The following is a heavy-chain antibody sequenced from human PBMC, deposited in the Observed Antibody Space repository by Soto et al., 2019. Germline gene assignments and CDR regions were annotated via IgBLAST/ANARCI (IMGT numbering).Heavy chain of an antibody. J-gene: IGHJ3*02. D-gene: IGHD3-10*01. CDR2: IYYSGST. CDR1: GGSISSGDYY. V-gene: IGHV4-30-4*01. Sequence: PSETLSLTCTVSGGSISSGDYYWSWIRQPPGKGLEWIGYIYYSGSTYYNPSLKSRVTISVDTSKNQFSLKLSSVTAADTAVYYCARVVVVGGVPRPFDIWGQGTMVTVSS. CDR3: ARVVVVGGVPRPFDI.